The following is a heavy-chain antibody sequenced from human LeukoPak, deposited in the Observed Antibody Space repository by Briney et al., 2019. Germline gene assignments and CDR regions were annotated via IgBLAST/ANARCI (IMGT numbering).Heavy chain of an antibody. J-gene: IGHJ6*02. CDR2: ISSHGTNK. CDR3: CKALTPLAHLGSYYPMDV. V-gene: IGHV3-30-3*01. Sequence: GGSLRLSCVASGFTFRSHAMHWVRHDPGKGLESVIVISSHGTNKYYADSVKGRFTVSRDNSKNPLCLQMNTITDRDTAGCYCCKALTPLAHLGSYYPMDVWGQGTTVTVSS. D-gene: IGHD1-26*01. CDR1: GFTFRSHA.